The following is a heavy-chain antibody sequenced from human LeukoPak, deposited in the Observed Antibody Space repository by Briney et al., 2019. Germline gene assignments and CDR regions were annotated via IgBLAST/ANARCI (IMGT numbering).Heavy chain of an antibody. CDR2: IYYSGST. V-gene: IGHV4-59*08. J-gene: IGHJ4*02. CDR1: GGSISSYY. Sequence: SETLSLTCTVSGGSISSYYWSWIRQPPGKGLEWIGYIYYSGSTNYNPSLKSRVTISVDTSKNQFSLKLSSVTAADTAVYYCARALGYCSSTSCYPIALLDYWGQGTLVTVSS. D-gene: IGHD2-2*01. CDR3: ARALGYCSSTSCYPIALLDY.